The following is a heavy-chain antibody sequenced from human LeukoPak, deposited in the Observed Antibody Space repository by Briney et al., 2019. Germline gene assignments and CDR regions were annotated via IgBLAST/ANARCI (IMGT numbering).Heavy chain of an antibody. CDR3: ATQGGYVPAAAGWFDP. CDR1: GGSISSSSYY. J-gene: IGHJ5*02. D-gene: IGHD2-2*01. CDR2: IYYSGST. Sequence: SETLSLTCTVSGGSISSSSYYWGWSRQPPGKGLEWSGSIYYSGSTYYNPSLKSRVTISVDTSKNQFSLKLSSVTAADTAVYYCATQGGYVPAAAGWFDPWGQGTLVTVSS. V-gene: IGHV4-39*01.